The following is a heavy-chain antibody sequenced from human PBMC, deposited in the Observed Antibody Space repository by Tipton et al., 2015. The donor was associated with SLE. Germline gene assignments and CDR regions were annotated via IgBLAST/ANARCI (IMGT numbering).Heavy chain of an antibody. CDR1: GASISSSNYY. V-gene: IGHV4-39*07. J-gene: IGHJ6*02. CDR3: ARDRGRPAGMDV. CDR2: IYYSGST. Sequence: TLSLTCIVSGASISSSNYYWGWIRQPPGKGLEWIGNIYYSGSTYYNPSLKSQVTISVDTSKNQFSLKLSSVTAADTAVYFCARDRGRPAGMDVWGQGTTVTVSS. D-gene: IGHD3-10*01.